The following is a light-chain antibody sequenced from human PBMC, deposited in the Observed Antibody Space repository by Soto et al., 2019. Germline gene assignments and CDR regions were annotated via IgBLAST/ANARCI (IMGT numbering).Light chain of an antibody. Sequence: QSALTQPASVSGSPGQSITISCTGTNSDVGGYNFVSWYQQHPGKAPKLMIFDVSNRPSGVSNRFSGSKSGNTASLTISGLQTEDDADYYCSSYTRSTTDVFGTGTKLPS. V-gene: IGLV2-14*01. J-gene: IGLJ1*01. CDR3: SSYTRSTTDV. CDR1: NSDVGGYNF. CDR2: DVS.